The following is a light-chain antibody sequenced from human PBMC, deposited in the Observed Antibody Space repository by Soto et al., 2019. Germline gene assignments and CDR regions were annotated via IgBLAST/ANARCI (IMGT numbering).Light chain of an antibody. CDR1: HSASSS. Sequence: EIVLTQSPGTLSLSPGERATLSCRASHSASSSLAWYQQKPGQAPRLLIYGASSRATGLPDRFSGGGSGTDFTLTISRWEPDDFAVYYCRQYGSSPPLTFGQGTKVEIK. CDR2: GAS. J-gene: IGKJ1*01. V-gene: IGKV3-20*01. CDR3: RQYGSSPPLT.